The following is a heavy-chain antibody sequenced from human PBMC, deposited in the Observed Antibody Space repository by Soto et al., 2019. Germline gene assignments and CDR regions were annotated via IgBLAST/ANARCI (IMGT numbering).Heavy chain of an antibody. V-gene: IGHV3-23*01. CDR1: GFTFRSYA. D-gene: IGHD3-3*02. CDR3: ARYIRGPTVFYFDF. J-gene: IGHJ4*02. CDR2: VTYNGDNT. Sequence: EVPLLESGGGLVQPGGSLRLSCAASGFTFRSYAMTWVRQAPGKGLEWVSVVTYNGDNTYYADSVKGRFTISRDNSKEKVGLQMNSLTAEDTAVYYCARYIRGPTVFYFDFWGPGVLVTVSS.